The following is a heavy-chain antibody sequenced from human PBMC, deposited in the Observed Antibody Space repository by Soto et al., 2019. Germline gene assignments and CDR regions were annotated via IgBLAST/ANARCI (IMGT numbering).Heavy chain of an antibody. CDR3: ARGTLVATIKWNDDFDI. D-gene: IGHD5-12*01. CDR1: GFTFSSYS. J-gene: IGHJ3*02. CDR2: ISSSSSYI. Sequence: GGSLRLSCAASGFTFSSYSMNWVRQAPGKGLEWVSSISSSSSYIYYADSVKGRFTISRDNAKNSLYLQMNSLRAEDTAVYYCARGTLVATIKWNDDFDIWGQGTMVTVSS. V-gene: IGHV3-21*01.